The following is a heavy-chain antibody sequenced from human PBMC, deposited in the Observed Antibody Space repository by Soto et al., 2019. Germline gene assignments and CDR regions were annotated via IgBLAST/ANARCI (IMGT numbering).Heavy chain of an antibody. Sequence: ASVKVSCKASGYSFADYAIHWVRQAPGQRLEWMGWINGGNGDKRYSQKLQGRVTFTRDTSAETAYMELRSLRSEDTAVYYCARGSDSSAYYWFDYWGQGTLVTVSS. J-gene: IGHJ5*01. CDR2: INGGNGDK. CDR3: ARGSDSSAYYWFDY. CDR1: GYSFADYA. V-gene: IGHV1-3*01. D-gene: IGHD3-22*01.